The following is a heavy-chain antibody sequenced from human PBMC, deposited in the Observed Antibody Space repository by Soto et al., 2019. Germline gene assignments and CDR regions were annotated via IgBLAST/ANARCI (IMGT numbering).Heavy chain of an antibody. CDR3: ARKAVAGRGECYYYGMDV. CDR1: GGTFSSYA. CDR2: IIPIFGTA. D-gene: IGHD6-19*01. V-gene: IGHV1-69*01. J-gene: IGHJ6*02. Sequence: QVQLVQSGAEVKKPGSSVKVSCKASGGTFSSYAISWVRQAPGQGLEWMGGIIPIFGTANYAQKFQGRVTITADESTSTAYMELSSLRSEDTAVYYCARKAVAGRGECYYYGMDVWGQGTTVTVSS.